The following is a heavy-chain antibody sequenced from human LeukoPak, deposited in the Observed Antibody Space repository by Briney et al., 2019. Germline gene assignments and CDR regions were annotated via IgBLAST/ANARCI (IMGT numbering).Heavy chain of an antibody. CDR2: IRSQGNRGTT. Sequence: PGGSLRLSCRASGFTFRDHAMNWVRQAPGKGLEWVGFIRSQGNRGTTAYAASVQGRFTISSDDSGGIAYLHMNSQKTEDTALYYGTRGPIHLWKHNGVDVWGQGTTVTVSS. CDR1: GFTFRDHA. V-gene: IGHV3-49*04. J-gene: IGHJ6*02. D-gene: IGHD5-18*01. CDR3: TRGPIHLWKHNGVDV.